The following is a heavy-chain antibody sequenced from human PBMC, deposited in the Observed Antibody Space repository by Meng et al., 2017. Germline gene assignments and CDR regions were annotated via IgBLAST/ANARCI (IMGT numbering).Heavy chain of an antibody. J-gene: IGHJ4*02. CDR2: IYHSGST. D-gene: IGHD7-27*01. CDR3: ARIGDWGSTRYFDY. CDR1: GGSISSSNW. V-gene: IGHV4-4*02. Sequence: PELGPGSGEPSGARSLPCAGSGGSISSSNWWSLVRQPPGKGLEWIGEIYHSGSTNYNPSLKSRVTISVDKSKNQFSLKLSSVTAADTAVYYCARIGDWGSTRYFDYWGQGTLVTVSS.